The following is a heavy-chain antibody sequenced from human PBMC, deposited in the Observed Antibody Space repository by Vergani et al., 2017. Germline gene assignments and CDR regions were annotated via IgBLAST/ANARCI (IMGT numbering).Heavy chain of an antibody. CDR3: ARSRVVPAAIPGYYYGMDV. J-gene: IGHJ6*02. CDR2: IYYSGST. Sequence: QVQLQESGPGLVKPSETLSLTCTVSGGSISSYYWSWIRQPPGKGLEWIGYIYYSGSTNYNPSLKSRVTISVDTSKNQFSLKLSSVTAADTAVYYCARSRVVPAAIPGYYYGMDVWGRGTTVTVSS. V-gene: IGHV4-59*01. CDR1: GGSISSYY. D-gene: IGHD2-2*02.